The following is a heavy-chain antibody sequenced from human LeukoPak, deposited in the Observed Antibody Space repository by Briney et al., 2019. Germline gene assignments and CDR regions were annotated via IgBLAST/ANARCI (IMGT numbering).Heavy chain of an antibody. CDR1: GGSISSSSYY. CDR3: ALYDFWSGDNAFDI. J-gene: IGHJ3*02. D-gene: IGHD3-3*01. Sequence: SETLSLTCTVSGGSISSSSYYWGWIRQPPGKGLEWIGSIYYSGCTYYNPSLKSRVTISVDTSKNQFSLKLSSVTAADTAVYYCALYDFWSGDNAFDIWGQGTMVTVSS. CDR2: IYYSGCT. V-gene: IGHV4-39*01.